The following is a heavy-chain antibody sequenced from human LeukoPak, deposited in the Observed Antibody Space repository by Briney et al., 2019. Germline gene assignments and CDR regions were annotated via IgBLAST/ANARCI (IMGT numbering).Heavy chain of an antibody. CDR2: INHSGST. CDR3: ARPHLRRDYHYYYGMDV. CDR1: GGSFSGYY. Sequence: SETLSLTCAVYGGSFSGYYWSWIRQPPGKGLEWIGEINHSGSTNYNPSLKSRVTISVDTSKNQFSLKLSSVIAADTAVYYCARPHLRRDYHYYYGMDVWGKGTTVTVSS. J-gene: IGHJ6*04. V-gene: IGHV4-34*01.